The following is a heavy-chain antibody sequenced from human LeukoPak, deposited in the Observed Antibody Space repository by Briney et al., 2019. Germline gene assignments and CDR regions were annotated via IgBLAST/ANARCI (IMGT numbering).Heavy chain of an antibody. Sequence: ASVKVSCKASGYTXTGYHMHGVRQAPGQGLEWMGIINPSGGSTTYAEKFQGRVTMTRDTSTSTVYMQLSSLRSEDTAVYYCARDSLRTAIAMAGGNWFDPWGQGTLVTVSS. D-gene: IGHD6-19*01. J-gene: IGHJ5*02. V-gene: IGHV1-46*01. CDR3: ARDSLRTAIAMAGGNWFDP. CDR1: GYTXTGYH. CDR2: INPSGGST.